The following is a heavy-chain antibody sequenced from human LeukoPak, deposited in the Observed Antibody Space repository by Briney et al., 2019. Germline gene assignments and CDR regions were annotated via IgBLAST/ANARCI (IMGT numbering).Heavy chain of an antibody. J-gene: IGHJ4*02. V-gene: IGHV1-18*04. Sequence: ASVKVSCKASGYTFTNYVINWVRQAPGQGLEWDGWISAYNGNTNYTQKFQGRLTITMDTSTSTAYMELRSLRSDDTAVYFCAREHIFERSRVDYWGQGTLVTVSS. CDR2: ISAYNGNT. CDR1: GYTFTNYV. D-gene: IGHD2-21*01. CDR3: AREHIFERSRVDY.